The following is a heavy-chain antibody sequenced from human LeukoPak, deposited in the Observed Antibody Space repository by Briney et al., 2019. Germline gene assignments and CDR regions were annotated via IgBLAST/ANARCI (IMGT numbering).Heavy chain of an antibody. J-gene: IGHJ4*02. D-gene: IGHD2-2*01. CDR1: GYTFSGYY. CDR3: AGDVGEYCSSINCHASDY. CDR2: INPGSGAT. Sequence: ASVKVSCKASGYTFSGYYMHWVRQAPGQGLEWMGWINPGSGATNCAQRFHGRVTMTRDTSISTVYMELSRLRSDDTAVYYCAGDVGEYCSSINCHASDYWGQGTLVTVSS. V-gene: IGHV1-2*02.